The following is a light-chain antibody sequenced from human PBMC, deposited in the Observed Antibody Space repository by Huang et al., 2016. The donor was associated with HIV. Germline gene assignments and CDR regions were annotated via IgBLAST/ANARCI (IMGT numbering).Light chain of an antibody. CDR3: QQRSNSLT. Sequence: EIVLTQSPATLSVSPGETATLSCRATQSLNSYLAWYQQKPGQAPRLLIYNASSRADGIPARFSGSGSGTDFNLTISSLKPEDFAIYYCQQRSNSLTVGGGTTVEIK. CDR2: NAS. V-gene: IGKV3-11*01. J-gene: IGKJ4*01. CDR1: QSLNSY.